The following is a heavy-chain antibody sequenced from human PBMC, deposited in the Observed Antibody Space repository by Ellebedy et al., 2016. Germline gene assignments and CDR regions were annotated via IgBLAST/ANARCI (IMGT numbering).Heavy chain of an antibody. D-gene: IGHD2-8*01. CDR2: ISAYNGDT. CDR1: GYTFSNYG. CDR3: AREEAIDAATRLGVNWHFDL. V-gene: IGHV1-18*01. Sequence: ASVKVSCXASGYTFSNYGITWVRQAPGQGLEWMGWISAYNGDTNYAQKLQDRVTMTRDTSTSTLYMELSSLRSEDTAVYYCAREEAIDAATRLGVNWHFDLWGRGTLITVSS. J-gene: IGHJ2*01.